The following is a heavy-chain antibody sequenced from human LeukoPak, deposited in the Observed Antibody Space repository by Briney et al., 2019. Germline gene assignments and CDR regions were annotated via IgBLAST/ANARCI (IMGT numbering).Heavy chain of an antibody. D-gene: IGHD3-3*01. CDR3: ARDPSTIFGVVSWFDP. V-gene: IGHV1-2*02. CDR2: INPNNGGT. CDR1: GYTFTNYY. J-gene: IGHJ5*02. Sequence: ASVKVSCKASGYTFTNYYMHWVRQAPGQGLEWMGWINPNNGGTNYAQKFQGRVTMTRDTSISTAYMELSRLRSDDTAVYYCARDPSTIFGVVSWFDPWGQGTLVTVSS.